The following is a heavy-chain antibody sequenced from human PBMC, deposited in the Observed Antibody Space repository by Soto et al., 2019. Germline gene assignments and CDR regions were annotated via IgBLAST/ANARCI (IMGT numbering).Heavy chain of an antibody. CDR2: ISYDGSNK. V-gene: IGHV3-30*18. CDR1: GFTFSSYG. J-gene: IGHJ6*02. D-gene: IGHD3-3*01. CDR3: AKDVGTIFGVVYYGMDV. Sequence: QVQLVESGGGVVQPGRSLRLSCAASGFTFSSYGMHWVRQAPGKGLEWVAVISYDGSNKYYADSVKGRFTISRDNSKNTLYLQMNSLRAEDTAVYYCAKDVGTIFGVVYYGMDVWGQGTTVTVSS.